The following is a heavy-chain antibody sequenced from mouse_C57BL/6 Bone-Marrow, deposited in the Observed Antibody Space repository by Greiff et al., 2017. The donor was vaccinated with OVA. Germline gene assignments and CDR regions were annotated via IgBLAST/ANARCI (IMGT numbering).Heavy chain of an antibody. D-gene: IGHD1-1*01. CDR1: GFTFSSYA. V-gene: IGHV5-4*03. CDR2: ISDGGSYT. CDR3: AREIEGTTVPFDY. J-gene: IGHJ2*01. Sequence: EVKVVESGGGLVKPGGSLKLSCAASGFTFSSYAMSWVRQTPEKRLEWVATISDGGSYTYYPDNVKGRFTISRDNAKNNLYLQMSHLKSEDTAMYYCAREIEGTTVPFDYWGQGTTLTVSS.